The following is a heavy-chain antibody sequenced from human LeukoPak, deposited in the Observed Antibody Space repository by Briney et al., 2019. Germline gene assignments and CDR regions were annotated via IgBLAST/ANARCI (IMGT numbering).Heavy chain of an antibody. V-gene: IGHV4-61*02. Sequence: SQTLSLTCTVSGGSISSGSYYWSWIRQPAGKGLEWIGRIYTSGSTNYNPSLKSRVTISVDTSKNQFSLKLSSVTAADTAVYYCARVGAGAPAGTYYYYYYMDVWGKGTTVTVSS. D-gene: IGHD6-13*01. CDR1: GGSISSGSYY. CDR2: IYTSGST. J-gene: IGHJ6*03. CDR3: ARVGAGAPAGTYYYYYYMDV.